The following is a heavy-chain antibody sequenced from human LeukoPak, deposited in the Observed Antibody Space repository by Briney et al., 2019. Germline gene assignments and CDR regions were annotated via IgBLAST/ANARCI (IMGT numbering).Heavy chain of an antibody. Sequence: SETLSLTCTVSGGSISSSSYYWGWIRQPPGKGLERIVSIYYSGSTYYNPSLKSRVTISVDTSKNQFSLKLSSVTAADTAVYYCARHDYYDFWSGMNWFNPWGQGTLVTVSS. V-gene: IGHV4-39*01. J-gene: IGHJ5*02. CDR1: GGSISSSSYY. CDR3: ARHDYYDFWSGMNWFNP. CDR2: IYYSGST. D-gene: IGHD3-3*01.